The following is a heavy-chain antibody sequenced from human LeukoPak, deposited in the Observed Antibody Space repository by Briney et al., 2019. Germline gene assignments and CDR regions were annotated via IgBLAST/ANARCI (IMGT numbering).Heavy chain of an antibody. D-gene: IGHD6-19*01. CDR2: IKQDGSEK. CDR1: GFTFSSYW. CDR3: AREYTNGGSGWHKRPKYYYYYMDV. J-gene: IGHJ6*03. Sequence: SGGSLRLSCAASGFTFSSYWMSWVRQAPGKGLEWVANIKQDGSEKYYVDSVKGRFTISRDNAKNSLYLQMNSLRAEDTAVYYCAREYTNGGSGWHKRPKYYYYYMDVWGKGTTVTVSS. V-gene: IGHV3-7*01.